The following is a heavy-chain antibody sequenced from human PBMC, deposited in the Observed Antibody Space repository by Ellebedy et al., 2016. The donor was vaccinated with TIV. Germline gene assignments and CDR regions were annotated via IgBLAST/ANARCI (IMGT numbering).Heavy chain of an antibody. J-gene: IGHJ5*01. CDR1: GFSFRSYW. CDR2: IRGDSEK. V-gene: IGHV3-7*01. D-gene: IGHD4-17*01. Sequence: GESLKISCEAFGFSFRSYWMSWVRQAPGKGLEWVANIRGDSEKYYVDSVKGRFTISRDNGKNSLYLQMHSLRPEDTAVYYCARRGSYGDYAVQINSWFDSWGQGTLVTVS. CDR3: ARRGSYGDYAVQINSWFDS.